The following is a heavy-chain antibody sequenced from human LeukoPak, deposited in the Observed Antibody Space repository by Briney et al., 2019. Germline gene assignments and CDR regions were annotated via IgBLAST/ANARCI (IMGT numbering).Heavy chain of an antibody. CDR2: IYYSGST. CDR3: ARQSYYDFWSGPDY. CDR1: GGSISSHY. D-gene: IGHD3-3*01. V-gene: IGHV4-59*08. Sequence: ASETLSLTCTVSGGSISSHYWSWIRQPPGKGLEWIGYIYYSGSTNYNPSLKSRVTISVDTSKNQFSLKLSSVTAADTAVYYCARQSYYDFWSGPDYWGQGTLVTVSS. J-gene: IGHJ4*02.